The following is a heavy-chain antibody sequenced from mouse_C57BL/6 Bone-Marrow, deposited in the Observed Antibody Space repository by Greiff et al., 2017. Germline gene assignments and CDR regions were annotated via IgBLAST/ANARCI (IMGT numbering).Heavy chain of an antibody. CDR2: IDPETGGT. CDR3: TRRYESYSYYAMDY. Sequence: QVQLQQSGAELVRPGASVTLSCKASGYTFTDYEMHWVKQTPVHGLEWIGAIDPETGGTAYNQKFKGKAILTADKSSSTAYMELRSLTSEDSAVYYCTRRYESYSYYAMDYWGQGTSVTVSS. J-gene: IGHJ4*01. CDR1: GYTFTDYE. D-gene: IGHD2-3*01. V-gene: IGHV1-15*01.